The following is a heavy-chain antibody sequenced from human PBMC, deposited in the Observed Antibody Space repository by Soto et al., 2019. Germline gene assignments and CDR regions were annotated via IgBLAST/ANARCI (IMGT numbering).Heavy chain of an antibody. Sequence: EVQLVESGGGLVQPGGSLKLSCAASGFTFSGSAMHWVRQASGKGLEWVGRIRSKANSYATAYAASVKGRFTISRDDSKNTAYLQMNSRKTEDTAVYYCTRRDYYDSSGYYFVSWGQGTLVTVSS. CDR3: TRRDYYDSSGYYFVS. CDR1: GFTFSGSA. V-gene: IGHV3-73*02. J-gene: IGHJ4*02. CDR2: IRSKANSYAT. D-gene: IGHD3-22*01.